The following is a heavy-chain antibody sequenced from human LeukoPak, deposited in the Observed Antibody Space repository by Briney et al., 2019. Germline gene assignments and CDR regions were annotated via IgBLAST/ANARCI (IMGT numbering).Heavy chain of an antibody. Sequence: SETLSLTSTVSGGSISNYYWSWIRQPPGKGLEWIGYIYSSGSTNYNPSLKSRVTISVDTSKNQFSLKLSSVTAADTAVYYCARFAYCGGHCWYYFDYWGQGSLVTVSS. D-gene: IGHD2-21*02. V-gene: IGHV4-59*01. CDR1: GGSISNYY. CDR3: ARFAYCGGHCWYYFDY. CDR2: IYSSGST. J-gene: IGHJ4*02.